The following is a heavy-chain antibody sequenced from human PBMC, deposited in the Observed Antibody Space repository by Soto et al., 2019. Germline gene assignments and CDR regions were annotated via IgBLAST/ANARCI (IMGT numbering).Heavy chain of an antibody. CDR2: LVPRLGSP. V-gene: IGHV1-69*06. J-gene: IGHJ6*02. Sequence: QVQLVQSGAEMRKPGSSLSVSCKASGGTFSDFAFSWVRQAPGQGLEWMGGLVPRLGSPNYAEKFGGGVTYTADTSPSTGYTELSRLRFDDTSVYFCASDRIQLRLGKYSFDAMDVWGQGTTITVSS. CDR1: GGTFSDFA. CDR3: ASDRIQLRLGKYSFDAMDV. D-gene: IGHD3-16*01.